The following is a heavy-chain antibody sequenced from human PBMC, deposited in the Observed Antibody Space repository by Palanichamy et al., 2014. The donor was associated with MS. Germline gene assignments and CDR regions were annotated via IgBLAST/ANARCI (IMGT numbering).Heavy chain of an antibody. V-gene: IGHV4-4*07. Sequence: QVQLQESGPGLVNPSETLSLTCSVSGASISNKYWSWIRQPAGKGLERIGRISASFSASASTNYNPSLKSRVTMSIDTSKNQFSLKLDSVTAADTAVFYCARDDTTSLDYWGQGTLVTVSS. CDR1: GASISNKY. J-gene: IGHJ4*02. D-gene: IGHD4-17*01. CDR2: ISASFSASAST. CDR3: ARDDTTSLDY.